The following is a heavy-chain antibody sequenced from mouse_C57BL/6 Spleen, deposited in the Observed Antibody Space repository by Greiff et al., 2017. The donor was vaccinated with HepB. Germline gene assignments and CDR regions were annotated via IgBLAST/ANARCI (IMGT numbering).Heavy chain of an antibody. Sequence: EVKLEESGGGLVKPGGSLKLSCAASGFTFSDYGMHWVRQAPEKGLEWVAYISSGSSTIYYADTVKGRFTFSRDHAKNTLFLQMTSLRSEDTAMYYCARGGFAYWGQGTLVTVSA. CDR3: ARGGFAY. J-gene: IGHJ3*01. CDR2: ISSGSSTI. V-gene: IGHV5-17*01. CDR1: GFTFSDYG.